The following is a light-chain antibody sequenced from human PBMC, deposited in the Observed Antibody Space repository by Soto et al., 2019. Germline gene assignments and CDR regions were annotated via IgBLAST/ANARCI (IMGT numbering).Light chain of an antibody. CDR3: SSYTGSSTVV. Sequence: QSALTQPASVSGSPGQSITSSCTGTSSDIGGYDYVSWYQQYLGKAPKLMIYDVSNRPSGVSNRFSGSRSANTASLTISGLQAEDEADYYCSSYTGSSTVVFGGGTKLTVL. J-gene: IGLJ2*01. CDR1: SSDIGGYDY. CDR2: DVS. V-gene: IGLV2-14*01.